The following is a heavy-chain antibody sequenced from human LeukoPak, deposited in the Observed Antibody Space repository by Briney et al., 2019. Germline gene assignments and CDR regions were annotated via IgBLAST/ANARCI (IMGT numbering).Heavy chain of an antibody. Sequence: PGWALRLSCAASGCTFSRLGMNWVRQAPGEGLEWISYISSSSSAIYYADSVKGRFTISRDNAKNSLYLQMSSLRDEDTAVYYCAQKGGTDHWGQGTLVTVSS. V-gene: IGHV3-48*02. D-gene: IGHD2-15*01. CDR2: ISSSSSAI. CDR3: AQKGGTDH. J-gene: IGHJ4*02. CDR1: GCTFSRLG.